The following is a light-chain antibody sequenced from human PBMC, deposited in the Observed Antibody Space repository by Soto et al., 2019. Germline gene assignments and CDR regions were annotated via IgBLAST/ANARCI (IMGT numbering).Light chain of an antibody. CDR2: GAS. CDR3: QQYGSPGT. J-gene: IGKJ1*01. CDR1: QSVSNNY. V-gene: IGKV3-20*01. Sequence: EIVMTQSPATRSVSPVERATLSCRASQSVSNNYLAWYQQNPGQAPRLLIYGASNRATGIPDRFSGSGSGTDFTITISRLEPEDFAVYYCQQYGSPGTFGQGNKVDIK.